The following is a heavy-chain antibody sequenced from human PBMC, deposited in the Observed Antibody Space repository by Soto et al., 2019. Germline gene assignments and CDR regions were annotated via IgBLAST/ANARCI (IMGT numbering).Heavy chain of an antibody. CDR2: IMPIIGTA. D-gene: IGHD3-10*01. CDR1: GGTFSSHV. V-gene: IGHV1-69*01. Sequence: QVQLVQSGAEVKKPGSSVKVSCKASGGTFSSHVFNGVRQAPGQGLEWMGGIMPIIGTANYAQKFQGRVTITADESTSTAYMELSSLRSEDTDVYYCARDLEFRDGNISHLDYWGQGTLVTVSS. CDR3: ARDLEFRDGNISHLDY. J-gene: IGHJ4*02.